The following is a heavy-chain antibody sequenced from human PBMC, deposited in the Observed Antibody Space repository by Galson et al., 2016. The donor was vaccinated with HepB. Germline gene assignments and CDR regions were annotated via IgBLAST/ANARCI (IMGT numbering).Heavy chain of an antibody. CDR2: IYTPGSP. D-gene: IGHD1-7*01. Sequence: TLSLTCIVSGDSIISDSYHYWSWIRQPVGKGLEWVGLIYTPGSPNYNPSLKSRLTISVDTSKNQFSLKLSSVTDADTAVYYCARDRPLEVPGTTDYYYGMDVWGQGTTVTVSS. J-gene: IGHJ6*02. CDR3: ARDRPLEVPGTTDYYYGMDV. V-gene: IGHV4-61*02. CDR1: GDSIISDSYHY.